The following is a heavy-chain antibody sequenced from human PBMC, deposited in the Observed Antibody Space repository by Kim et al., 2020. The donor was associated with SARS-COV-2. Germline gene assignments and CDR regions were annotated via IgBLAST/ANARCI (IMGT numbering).Heavy chain of an antibody. Sequence: ASVKVSCKASGYVFTTYSIHWVRQAPGQGLEWMGCINTNTGYPTYSQGFTVQFVFSLVTSVSTAYLEISILKPVATAVFYCSIPNTILYNFDFCGQVTLV. CDR3: SIPNTILYNFDF. J-gene: IGHJ4*02. V-gene: IGHV7-4-1*02. CDR1: GYVFTTYS. CDR2: INTNTGYP. D-gene: IGHD2-2*02.